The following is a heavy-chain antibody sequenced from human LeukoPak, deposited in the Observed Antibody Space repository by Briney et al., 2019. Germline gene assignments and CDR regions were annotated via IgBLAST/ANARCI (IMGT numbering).Heavy chain of an antibody. D-gene: IGHD2-15*01. Sequence: PSETLSLTCAVYGGSFSGYYWSWIRQPPGKGLEWIGEINHSGSTNYNPSLKSRVTMSVDTSKNQFSLKLSSVTAADTAVYYCARANPGYCSGGSCPYYYYYGMDVWGQGTTVTVSS. CDR3: ARANPGYCSGGSCPYYYYYGMDV. CDR2: INHSGST. CDR1: GGSFSGYY. J-gene: IGHJ6*02. V-gene: IGHV4-34*01.